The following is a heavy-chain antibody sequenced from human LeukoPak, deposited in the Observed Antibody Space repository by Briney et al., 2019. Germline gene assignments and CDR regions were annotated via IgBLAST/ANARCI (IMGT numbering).Heavy chain of an antibody. V-gene: IGHV3-23*01. CDR1: GFTFSSYA. CDR3: AKAPPYDFWSGYRYGMDV. J-gene: IGHJ6*02. CDR2: ISGSGGST. Sequence: GGSLRLSCAASGFTFSSYAMSWVRRAPGKGLEWVSAISGSGGSTYYADSVKGRFTISRDNSKNTLYLQMNSLRAEDTAVYYCAKAPPYDFWSGYRYGMDVWGQGTTVTVSS. D-gene: IGHD3-3*01.